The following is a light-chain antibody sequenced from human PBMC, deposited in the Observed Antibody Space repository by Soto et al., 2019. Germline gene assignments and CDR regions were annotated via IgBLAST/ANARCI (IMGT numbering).Light chain of an antibody. CDR1: SNDVGYYNY. V-gene: IGLV2-11*01. Sequence: QSALTQPRSVSGSPGQSVTISCTGTSNDVGYYNYVSWYRQHPGKAPQLMIYDVTKRPPGVPDRFSGSKSGNTASLTISGLQAEDEGTYYCSSYGGYNNVVFGTGTKLTVL. J-gene: IGLJ1*01. CDR2: DVT. CDR3: SSYGGYNNVV.